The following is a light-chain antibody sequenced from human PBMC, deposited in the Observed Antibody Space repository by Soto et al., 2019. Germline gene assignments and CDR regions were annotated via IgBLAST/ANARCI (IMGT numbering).Light chain of an antibody. Sequence: DIQMTQSPSSLSASVGDRVTITCRASQSISSYLNWYQQKPGKAPKLLIYAASSLQSGVPSRFSGSGSGTDFTLTISSLQPEDVAVYYCQQYGTSEIIFGQGTRLEIK. CDR3: QQYGTSEII. CDR2: AAS. V-gene: IGKV1-39*01. CDR1: QSISSY. J-gene: IGKJ5*01.